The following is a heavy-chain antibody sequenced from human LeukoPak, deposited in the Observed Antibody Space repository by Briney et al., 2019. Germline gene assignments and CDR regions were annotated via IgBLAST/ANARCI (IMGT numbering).Heavy chain of an antibody. CDR3: ARGTSSSINFDY. D-gene: IGHD2-2*01. J-gene: IGHJ4*02. CDR2: IYYSGST. CDR1: GGSISNYH. Sequence: PETLSLTCTVSGGSISNYHWNWIRQPPGKGLEWIGYIYYSGSTNYNPSLKSRLTISLDTPKNQFSLKLTSVTAADSAIYYCARGTSSSINFDYWGQGTLVTVSS. V-gene: IGHV4-59*01.